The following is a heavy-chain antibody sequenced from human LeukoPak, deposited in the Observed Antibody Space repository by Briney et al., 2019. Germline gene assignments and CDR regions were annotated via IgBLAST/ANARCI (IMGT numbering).Heavy chain of an antibody. CDR2: INHSGST. Sequence: PSETLSLTCTVSGGSISSYYWSWIRQPPGKGLEWIGEINHSGSTNYNPSLKSRVTISVDTSKNQFSLKLSSVTAADTAVYYCARGDYSSSWYSGVDYFDYWGQGTLVTVSS. V-gene: IGHV4-34*01. CDR1: GGSISSYY. CDR3: ARGDYSSSWYSGVDYFDY. D-gene: IGHD6-13*01. J-gene: IGHJ4*02.